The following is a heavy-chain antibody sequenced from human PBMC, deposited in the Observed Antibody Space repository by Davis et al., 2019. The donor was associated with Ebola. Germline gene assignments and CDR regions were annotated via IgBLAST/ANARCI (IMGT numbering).Heavy chain of an antibody. D-gene: IGHD3-10*01. J-gene: IGHJ4*02. Sequence: ASVKVSCKASGYTFTTYGISWVRQAPGQGLEWMGLINPSIGNTSLAQKFQGRVTLTRDRSTRTVHMDLSSLKSEDTAIYFCASGEFVDFWGQGTLSPSP. V-gene: IGHV1-46*01. CDR1: GYTFTTYG. CDR2: INPSIGNT. CDR3: ASGEFVDF.